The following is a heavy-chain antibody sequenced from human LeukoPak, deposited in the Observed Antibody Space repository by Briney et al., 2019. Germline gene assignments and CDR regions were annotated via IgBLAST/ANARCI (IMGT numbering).Heavy chain of an antibody. V-gene: IGHV3-21*01. CDR2: ISSSSYI. D-gene: IGHD2-2*01. CDR1: GFTFSSYS. Sequence: KPGGSLRLSCTASGFTFSSYSMNWVRQAPGKGLEWVSSISSSSYIYYADSVKGRFTISRDNAKNSLYLQMNSLRAEDTAVYYCARDNQLLFLDYWGQGTLVTVSS. CDR3: ARDNQLLFLDY. J-gene: IGHJ4*02.